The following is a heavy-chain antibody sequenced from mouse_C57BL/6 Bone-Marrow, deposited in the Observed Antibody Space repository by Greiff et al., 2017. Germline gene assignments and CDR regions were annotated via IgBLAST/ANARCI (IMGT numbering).Heavy chain of an antibody. V-gene: IGHV1-59*01. D-gene: IGHD2-1*01. CDR2: IDPSDSYT. CDR3: AREDYGNYDCYFDV. Sequence: VQLQQSGAELVRPGTSVKLSCKASGYTFTSYWMHWVKQRPGQGLEWIGVIDPSDSYTNYNQKFKGKATLTVATYYSTAYMQLSSLTSEDSAVYYWAREDYGNYDCYFDVWGTGTTVTVTS. J-gene: IGHJ1*03. CDR1: GYTFTSYW.